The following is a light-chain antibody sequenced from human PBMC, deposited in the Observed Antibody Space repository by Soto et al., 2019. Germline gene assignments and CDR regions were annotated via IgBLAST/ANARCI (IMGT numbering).Light chain of an antibody. CDR1: ENISSI. V-gene: IGKV3-15*01. Sequence: EILMTQSPAPLSVSPGERVTLSCRASENISSILAWYQQKPGRAPRLLIYSASFRATGIPARFSGSASGTDFTLTISSLQSEDFATYYCQQYYQWPWTFGQGTKLDI. CDR3: QQYYQWPWT. J-gene: IGKJ1*01. CDR2: SAS.